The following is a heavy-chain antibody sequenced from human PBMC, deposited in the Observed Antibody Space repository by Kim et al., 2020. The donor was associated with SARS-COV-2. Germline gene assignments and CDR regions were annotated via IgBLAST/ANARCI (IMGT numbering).Heavy chain of an antibody. J-gene: IGHJ6*02. V-gene: IGHV1-69*13. CDR1: GGTFSSYA. CDR2: IIPIFGTA. D-gene: IGHD1-1*01. Sequence: SVKVSCKASGGTFSSYAISWVRQAPGQGLEWMGGIIPIFGTAKYAQKFQGRVTITADESTSTAYMELSSLRSEDTAVYYCARSVVMEREYYYYGMDVWGQGTTVTVSS. CDR3: ARSVVMEREYYYYGMDV.